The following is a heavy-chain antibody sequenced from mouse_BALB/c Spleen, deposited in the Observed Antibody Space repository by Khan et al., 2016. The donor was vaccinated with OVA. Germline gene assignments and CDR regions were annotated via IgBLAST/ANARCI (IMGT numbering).Heavy chain of an antibody. D-gene: IGHD2-14*01. CDR3: ARNSYRYDFAY. CDR1: GFSLTTYG. V-gene: IGHV2-4-1*01. Sequence: QVRLQQSGPGLVQPSQSLSITCTVSGFSLTTYGVHWVRQSPGKGLEWLGVLWSGGSTDYNAAFISRLSISKDNSKSQVFFKMNSLQADDTAIYYCARNSYRYDFAYWGQGTLVTVSA. J-gene: IGHJ3*01. CDR2: LWSGGST.